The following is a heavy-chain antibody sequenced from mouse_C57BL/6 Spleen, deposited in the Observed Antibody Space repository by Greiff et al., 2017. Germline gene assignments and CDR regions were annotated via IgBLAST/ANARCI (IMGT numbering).Heavy chain of an antibody. CDR1: GFTFSSYG. Sequence: EVKLVESGGDLVKPGGSLKLSCAASGFTFSSYGMSWVRQTPDKRLEWVATISSGGSYTYYPDSVKGRFTISRDNAKNTLYLQMSSLKSEDTAMYYCARYYGSSPDWFAYWGQGTLVTVSA. D-gene: IGHD1-1*01. CDR2: ISSGGSYT. V-gene: IGHV5-6*02. CDR3: ARYYGSSPDWFAY. J-gene: IGHJ3*01.